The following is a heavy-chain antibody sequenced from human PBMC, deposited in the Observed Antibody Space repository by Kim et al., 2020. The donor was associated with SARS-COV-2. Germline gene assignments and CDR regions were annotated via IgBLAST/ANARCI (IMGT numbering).Heavy chain of an antibody. Sequence: GWSLRLSCAASGFTFSSYAMSWVRQAPGKGLEWVSAISGSGGSTYYADSVKGRFTISRDNSKNTLYLQMNSLRAEDTAVYYCAKGGGYSYGRFDYWGQGTLVTVSS. CDR2: ISGSGGST. J-gene: IGHJ4*02. V-gene: IGHV3-23*01. D-gene: IGHD5-18*01. CDR1: GFTFSSYA. CDR3: AKGGGYSYGRFDY.